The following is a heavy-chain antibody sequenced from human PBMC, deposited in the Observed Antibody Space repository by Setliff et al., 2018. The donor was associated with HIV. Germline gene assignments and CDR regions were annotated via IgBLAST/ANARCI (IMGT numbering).Heavy chain of an antibody. CDR3: ARQVGGGSWYLDL. CDR2: S. V-gene: IGHV4-39*01. J-gene: IGHJ2*01. CDR1: VSPSEIVFTT. Sequence: SETCPSPAMSLVSPSEIVFTTGAGSASPQGRGWSGLGLSNPSLKSRVTMSIDTSQNQFSLKLTSVTATDTAVYYCARQVGGGSWYLDLWGRGTLVTVSS. D-gene: IGHD3-16*01.